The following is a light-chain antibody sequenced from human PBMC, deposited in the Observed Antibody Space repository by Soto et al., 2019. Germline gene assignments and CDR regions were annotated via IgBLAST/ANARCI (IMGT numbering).Light chain of an antibody. CDR1: RSNIGTYT. CDR3: AAWDDSLRAVF. CDR2: RNH. V-gene: IGLV1-44*01. Sequence: QSVLTQSPSASGTPGQRVTISCSGSRSNIGTYTLNWYQQIPGTAPTLLIYRNHQRPSGVPDRFSGSKSGTSASLAISGPQSEDEADYYCAAWDDSLRAVFFGGGTKLTVL. J-gene: IGLJ2*01.